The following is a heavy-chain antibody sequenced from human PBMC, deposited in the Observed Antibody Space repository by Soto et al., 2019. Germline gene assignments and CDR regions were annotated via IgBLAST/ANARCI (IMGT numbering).Heavy chain of an antibody. V-gene: IGHV3-23*01. D-gene: IGHD6-13*01. Sequence: GSLRLSCAASGITFSTYAMSWVRQAPGKGLEWVSAISGSGGSTYYADSVKGRFTISRDKSKNTLYLQMNSLRAEDTALYYCAKSFSSNWYDYFDYWGQGSLVTVSS. CDR2: ISGSGGST. J-gene: IGHJ4*02. CDR3: AKSFSSNWYDYFDY. CDR1: GITFSTYA.